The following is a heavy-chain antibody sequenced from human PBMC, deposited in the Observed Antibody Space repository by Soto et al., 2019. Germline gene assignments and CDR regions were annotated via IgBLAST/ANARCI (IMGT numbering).Heavy chain of an antibody. CDR2: IRGSGGST. Sequence: EVQLLQSGGGLVQPGGSLRLSCAASGFTLSSYAMTWVRQAPGKGLEWVSVIRGSGGSTYYADSVKGRFTISRDNSRNTVYLQMNSLRAEDTAVYFCAKDSAYRDRIFYYVDLWGRGTLVTVSS. CDR3: AKDSAYRDRIFYYVDL. D-gene: IGHD2-15*01. V-gene: IGHV3-23*01. J-gene: IGHJ2*01. CDR1: GFTLSSYA.